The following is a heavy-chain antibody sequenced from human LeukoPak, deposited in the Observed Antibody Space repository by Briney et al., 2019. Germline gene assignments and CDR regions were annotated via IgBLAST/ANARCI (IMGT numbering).Heavy chain of an antibody. Sequence: PRGCLRLSCAASVVAFSNYAMSCARQAPGQGLEWVSGIGGSVDRTYYGDSVKGRVIISRDNSKKTPYLRLNSLRSQTPALHYFAKGYRSGSSPWFDPWGQGSLVTVS. J-gene: IGHJ5*02. CDR3: AKGYRSGSSPWFDP. CDR1: VVAFSNYA. V-gene: IGHV3-23*01. CDR2: IGGSVDRT. D-gene: IGHD6-19*01.